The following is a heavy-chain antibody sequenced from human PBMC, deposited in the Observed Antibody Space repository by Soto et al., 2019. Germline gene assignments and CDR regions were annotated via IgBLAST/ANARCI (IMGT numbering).Heavy chain of an antibody. CDR2: IIPNFGTP. CDR1: GGIFSSYA. CDR3: ATGEGGDYVYESGP. V-gene: IGHV1-69*01. J-gene: IGHJ5*02. D-gene: IGHD4-17*01. Sequence: VQLVQSGAEVKKPGSSVKVSCKASGGIFSSYAVSWVRQAPGQGLEWMGGIIPNFGTPNYAQKFEGRVTLTAAESRSTANMELSSLRSEGTDVYYCATGEGGDYVYESGPWGQGTLVPVSS.